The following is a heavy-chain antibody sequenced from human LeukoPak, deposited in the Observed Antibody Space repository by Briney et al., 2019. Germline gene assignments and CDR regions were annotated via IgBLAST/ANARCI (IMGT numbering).Heavy chain of an antibody. V-gene: IGHV3-21*01. Sequence: GGSLRLSCAASGFTFSSYSMNWVPQAPGKGLEWVSSISSSSSYIYYADSVKGRFTISRDNAKNSLYLQMNSLRAEDTAVYYCAREDENWFDPWGQGTLVTVSS. CDR1: GFTFSSYS. CDR3: AREDENWFDP. J-gene: IGHJ5*02. CDR2: ISSSSSYI.